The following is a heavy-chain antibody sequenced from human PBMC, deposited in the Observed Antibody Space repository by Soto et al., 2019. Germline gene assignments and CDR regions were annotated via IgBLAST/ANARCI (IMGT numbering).Heavy chain of an antibody. CDR1: GGSISSGGYY. D-gene: IGHD2-15*01. Sequence: QVQLQESGPGLVKPSQTLSLTCTVSGGSISSGGYYWSWIRQHPGKGLEWIGYIYYSGSTYYNPSLKSRVTISVDTSKNQSSLKLSSVTAADTAVYYCARDPTYSPQDAFDIWGQGTMVTVSS. CDR3: ARDPTYSPQDAFDI. CDR2: IYYSGST. V-gene: IGHV4-31*03. J-gene: IGHJ3*02.